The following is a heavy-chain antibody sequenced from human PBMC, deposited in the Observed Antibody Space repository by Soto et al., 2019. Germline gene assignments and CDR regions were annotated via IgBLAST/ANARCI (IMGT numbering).Heavy chain of an antibody. D-gene: IGHD2-21*02. J-gene: IGHJ4*02. Sequence: QVQLVQSGAEVKKPGSSVKVSCKASGGTFSRYAISWVRQAPGQGLEWMGGSIPNFGTVNYSQKFQGRVTIIADESTSTAYMELSSLRSEDTAVYYCARGSCGGDCPLDYCGQGTLVTVSS. CDR1: GGTFSRYA. V-gene: IGHV1-69*01. CDR3: ARGSCGGDCPLDY. CDR2: SIPNFGTV.